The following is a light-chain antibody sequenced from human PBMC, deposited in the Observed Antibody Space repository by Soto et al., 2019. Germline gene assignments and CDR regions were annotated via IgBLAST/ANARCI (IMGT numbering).Light chain of an antibody. CDR2: RNN. V-gene: IGLV1-47*01. CDR1: SSNIGSSY. J-gene: IGLJ2*01. Sequence: QSVLTQPPSASGTPGQRVTISCSGSSSNIGSSYVYWYQQLPGTAPKLVIFRNNQRPSGVPDRFSGSKSGTSASLAISGLRSEDEADDYCAGWDASLSGHVVFGGGTKVTVL. CDR3: AGWDASLSGHVV.